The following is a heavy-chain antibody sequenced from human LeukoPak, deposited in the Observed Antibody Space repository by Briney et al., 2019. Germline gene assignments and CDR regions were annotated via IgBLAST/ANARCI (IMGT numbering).Heavy chain of an antibody. J-gene: IGHJ3*02. D-gene: IGHD3-10*02. Sequence: PSETLSLTCAVYGGSFSGYYWSWIRQLPGKGLEWIGEINHSGSTNYNPSLKSRVTISVDTSKNQFSLNVSSVTAADTAVYYCARGDVDPYAFDIWGQGTMVTVSS. CDR3: ARGDVDPYAFDI. V-gene: IGHV4-34*01. CDR1: GGSFSGYY. CDR2: INHSGST.